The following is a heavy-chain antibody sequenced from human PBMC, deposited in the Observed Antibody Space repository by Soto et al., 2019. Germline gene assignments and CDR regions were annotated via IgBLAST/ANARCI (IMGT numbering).Heavy chain of an antibody. D-gene: IGHD6-13*01. J-gene: IGHJ4*02. CDR2: IYYSGST. V-gene: IGHV4-59*01. CDR1: GGSISSYY. CDR3: ARYSSSWYPPYFDY. Sequence: QVQLQESGPGLVKPSETLSLTCTVSGGSISSYYRSWIRQPPGKGLEWIGYIYYSGSTNYNPSLKSRVTISVDTSKNQFSLKLSSVTAADTAVYYCARYSSSWYPPYFDYWGQGTLVTVSS.